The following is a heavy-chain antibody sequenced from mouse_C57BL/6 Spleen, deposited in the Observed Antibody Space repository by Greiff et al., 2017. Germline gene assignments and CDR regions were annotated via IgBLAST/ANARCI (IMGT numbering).Heavy chain of an antibody. V-gene: IGHV14-2*01. Sequence: VQLQQSGAELVKPGASVKLSCTASGFNIKDYYMHWVKQRTEQGLEWIGRIDPEDGETKYDPKFQGKSTITADTSSNTAYLQLISLTSEDAAVYYCAVYYDYDGRFAYWGQGTLVTVSA. CDR3: AVYYDYDGRFAY. J-gene: IGHJ3*01. CDR1: GFNIKDYY. CDR2: IDPEDGET. D-gene: IGHD2-4*01.